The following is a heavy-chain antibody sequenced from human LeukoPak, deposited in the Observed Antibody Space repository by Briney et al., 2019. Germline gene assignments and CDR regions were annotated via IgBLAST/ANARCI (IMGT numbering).Heavy chain of an antibody. V-gene: IGHV3-33*01. J-gene: IGHJ4*02. CDR1: GFTFSSYG. Sequence: PGGSLRLSCAASGFTFSSYGMHWVRQAPGKGLEWVAVIWYDGSNKYYADSVKGRFTISRDNAKNSLYLQMNSLRAEDTAVYYCARDGVRGGHFDYWGQGTLVTVSS. CDR2: IWYDGSNK. CDR3: ARDGVRGGHFDY. D-gene: IGHD3-10*01.